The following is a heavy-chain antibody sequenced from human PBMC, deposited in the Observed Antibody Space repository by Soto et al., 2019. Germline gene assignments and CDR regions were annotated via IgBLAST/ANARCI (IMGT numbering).Heavy chain of an antibody. J-gene: IGHJ6*02. CDR2: ISAYNGNT. CDR3: ARRYDFWSGYYYYYYYGMDV. Sequence: QVQLVQSGAEVKKPGASVKVSCKASGYTFTSYGISWVRQAPGQGLEWMGWISAYNGNTNYAQKLQGRVTMTTDTSTSTAYMELRSLRSDDTAVYYCARRYDFWSGYYYYYYYGMDVWGQGTTVTVSS. V-gene: IGHV1-18*01. CDR1: GYTFTSYG. D-gene: IGHD3-3*01.